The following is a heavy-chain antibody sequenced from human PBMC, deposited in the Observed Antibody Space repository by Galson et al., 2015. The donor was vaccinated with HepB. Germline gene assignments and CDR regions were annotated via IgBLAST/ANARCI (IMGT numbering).Heavy chain of an antibody. J-gene: IGHJ4*02. Sequence: SVKVSCKASGGTFSTHAITWVRQAPGQGLEWMGGIIPIFGTANYAQKFQGRVTITADESTSTAYMELSSLSSEETAIYYCAIVLYNSSAYSLDYWGQGTVVTGSS. D-gene: IGHD3-22*01. CDR2: IIPIFGTA. CDR3: AIVLYNSSAYSLDY. CDR1: GGTFSTHA. V-gene: IGHV1-69*13.